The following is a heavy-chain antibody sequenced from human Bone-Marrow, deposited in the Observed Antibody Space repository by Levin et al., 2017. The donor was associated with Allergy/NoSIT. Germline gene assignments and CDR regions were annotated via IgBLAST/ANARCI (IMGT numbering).Heavy chain of an antibody. CDR1: GLSFNSHW. D-gene: IGHD4-17*01. V-gene: IGHV3-74*01. Sequence: GESLKISCVASGLSFNSHWMHWVRQVPGKGLVWVSRINGDGSNTLYADSVKGRFTISRDNAKNTLYLQMNSLRGEDTAVYYCATRPPNGDYFVFDYWGQGTLVTVSS. J-gene: IGHJ4*02. CDR3: ATRPPNGDYFVFDY. CDR2: INGDGSNT.